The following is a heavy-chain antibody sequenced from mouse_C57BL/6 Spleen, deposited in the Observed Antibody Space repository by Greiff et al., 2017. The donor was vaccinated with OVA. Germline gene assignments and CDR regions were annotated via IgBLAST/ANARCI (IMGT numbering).Heavy chain of an antibody. J-gene: IGHJ2*01. D-gene: IGHD3-1*01. CDR3: ARSGLGLPYYFDY. V-gene: IGHV1-53*01. CDR2: INPSNGGT. Sequence: VQLQESGTELVKPGASVKLSCKASGYTFTSYWMHWVKQRPGQGLEWIGNINPSNGGTNYNEKFKSKATLTVDKSSSTAYMQLSSLTSEDSAVYYCARSGLGLPYYFDYWGQGTTLTVSS. CDR1: GYTFTSYW.